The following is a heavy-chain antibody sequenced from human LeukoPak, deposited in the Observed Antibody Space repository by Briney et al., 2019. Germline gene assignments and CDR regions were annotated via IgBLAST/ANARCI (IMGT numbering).Heavy chain of an antibody. CDR2: ITSDGSST. Sequence: GGSLRLSCAASGFTLSSYWMHWVRQAPGKGLVWVSRITSDGSSTSYADSVKGRFTLSRDNSKNTLYLQMNSLRAEDTAVYFCAKKSLWSGPFDYWGQGTLVTVFS. D-gene: IGHD3-3*01. CDR3: AKKSLWSGPFDY. CDR1: GFTLSSYW. J-gene: IGHJ4*02. V-gene: IGHV3-74*01.